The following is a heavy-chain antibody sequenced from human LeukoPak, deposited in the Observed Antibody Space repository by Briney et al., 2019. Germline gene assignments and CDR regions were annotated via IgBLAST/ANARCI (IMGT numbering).Heavy chain of an antibody. CDR2: IHNVGST. J-gene: IGHJ5*02. Sequence: SETLSLTCTVSGGSVSNGIYYWGWIPPPPGKGLEWVGSIHNVGSTYYNPYLKSRVTVSVDTSTTQTSLTLSSMTAADTAMYVYEKTTYSRCWRVAIGSWGRVILVTVAS. CDR3: EKTTYSRCWRVAIGS. D-gene: IGHD6-13*01. CDR1: GGSVSNGIYY. V-gene: IGHV4-39*01.